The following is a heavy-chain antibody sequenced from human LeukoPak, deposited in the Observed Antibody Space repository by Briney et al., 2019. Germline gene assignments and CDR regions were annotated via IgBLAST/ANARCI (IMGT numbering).Heavy chain of an antibody. J-gene: IGHJ3*02. CDR3: ARRAVRIHHDAFDI. CDR2: VYPDDSDT. Sequence: GESLKISCKGAGYSFPFYWVAWVRQMPGKGLEWMGIVYPDDSDTRYSPSFRGQVTMSADKSISTAYLQWSSLKASDTAMYYCARRAVRIHHDAFDIWGQGTMVTVSS. V-gene: IGHV5-51*01. D-gene: IGHD3-10*01. CDR1: GYSFPFYW.